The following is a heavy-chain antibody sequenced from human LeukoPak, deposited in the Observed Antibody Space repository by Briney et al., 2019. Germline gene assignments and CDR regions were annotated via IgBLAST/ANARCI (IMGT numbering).Heavy chain of an antibody. Sequence: GRTLRLSSALSRFTFSSYGMHSVRHAPGKGQERVACIRYDGSSQRYTDSVKGRFTISRDNSKNTVYLQMNSLRAEDTAVYYCAKRRDVAAGGSGAFDYWGQGSLVTVSS. CDR2: IRYDGSSQ. J-gene: IGHJ4*02. CDR1: RFTFSSYG. D-gene: IGHD6-13*01. CDR3: AKRRDVAAGGSGAFDY. V-gene: IGHV3-30*02.